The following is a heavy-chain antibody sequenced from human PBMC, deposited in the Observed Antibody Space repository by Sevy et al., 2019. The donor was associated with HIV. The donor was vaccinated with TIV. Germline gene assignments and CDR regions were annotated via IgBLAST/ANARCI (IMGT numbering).Heavy chain of an antibody. Sequence: GESLKISCKGSGYSFTSHWIGWVRHMPGKGLEWMGIIYPDDSDTRYSPSFQGQVPFSADKSISTAYLQWCSLKASDTARCDCATSRSGYFDSSGYYIYWGQGTLVTVSS. V-gene: IGHV5-51*01. J-gene: IGHJ4*02. CDR2: IYPDDSDT. CDR1: GYSFTSHW. CDR3: ATSRSGYFDSSGYYIY. D-gene: IGHD3-22*01.